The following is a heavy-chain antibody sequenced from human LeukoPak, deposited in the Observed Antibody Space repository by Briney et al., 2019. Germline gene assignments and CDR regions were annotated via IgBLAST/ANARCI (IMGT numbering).Heavy chain of an antibody. CDR2: IYHSGST. Sequence: SETLSLTCAVSGYSISSGYYWGWIRQPPGKGLEWIGSIYHSGSTYYNPSLKSRVTISVDTSKNQFSLKLSSVTAADTAVYYCATRLGIVVVPAAIGRDDAFGIWGQGTMVTVSS. CDR3: ATRLGIVVVPAAIGRDDAFGI. CDR1: GYSISSGYY. V-gene: IGHV4-38-2*01. J-gene: IGHJ3*02. D-gene: IGHD2-2*03.